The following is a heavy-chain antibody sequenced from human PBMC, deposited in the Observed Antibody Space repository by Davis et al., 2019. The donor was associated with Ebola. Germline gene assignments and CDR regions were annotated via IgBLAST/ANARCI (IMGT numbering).Heavy chain of an antibody. CDR1: GGLDVSSGNY. Sequence: SETLSLTCTVSGGLDVSSGNYWGWFRQPPGKGLEWIGSIFSSGSPYYNPSLKSRVAMSVDTSKNQFSLRLTSVTAADTAVYYCARSSGYLYAFGPPAYWGQGTLVTVSS. V-gene: IGHV4-39*01. D-gene: IGHD3-22*01. CDR3: ARSSGYLYAFGPPAY. J-gene: IGHJ4*02. CDR2: IFSSGSP.